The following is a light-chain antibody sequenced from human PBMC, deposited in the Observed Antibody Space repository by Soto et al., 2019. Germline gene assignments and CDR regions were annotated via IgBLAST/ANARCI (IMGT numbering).Light chain of an antibody. J-gene: IGLJ1*01. CDR3: QSYDRSLSDHV. CDR2: DVN. V-gene: IGLV2-14*03. CDR1: SSDIGAYNF. Sequence: QSVLTQPASVSGSPGQSITISCTGTSSDIGAYNFVSWYQQHPGKAPKLMLYDVNIRPSGVSNRFSGPKSGNTASLTISGSQAEDEADYYCQSYDRSLSDHVFGTGTKVTVL.